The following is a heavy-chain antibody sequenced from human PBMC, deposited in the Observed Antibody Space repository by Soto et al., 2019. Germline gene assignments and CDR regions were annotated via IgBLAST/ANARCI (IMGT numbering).Heavy chain of an antibody. Sequence: QITLKESGPTLVKPTQTRTLTCTFSGFSLNTGGLGVGWIRQPPGKALEWLALIYWDDDKRYSPSLKSRLTITKDTSKNQVVLTMTNMDPVDTATYYCAHSRCGGDCLQSYSSHYYYGMDVWGQGTTVTVSS. CDR1: GFSLNTGGLG. D-gene: IGHD2-21*02. CDR3: AHSRCGGDCLQSYSSHYYYGMDV. J-gene: IGHJ6*02. V-gene: IGHV2-5*02. CDR2: IYWDDDK.